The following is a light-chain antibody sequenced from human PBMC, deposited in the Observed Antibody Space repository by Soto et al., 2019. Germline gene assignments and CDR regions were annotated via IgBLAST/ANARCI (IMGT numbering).Light chain of an antibody. Sequence: QSVLTQPPSVSGAPGQRVTISCTGNNSNLGAGYDVHWYQQLPGAAPKLVVFGNRNRASGVPERFSGSKSGTSASLAITGLQAEDEADYYCQAYDYSLTAFVFGGGTKVTVL. CDR3: QAYDYSLTAFV. V-gene: IGLV1-40*01. CDR1: NSNLGAGYD. CDR2: GNR. J-gene: IGLJ3*02.